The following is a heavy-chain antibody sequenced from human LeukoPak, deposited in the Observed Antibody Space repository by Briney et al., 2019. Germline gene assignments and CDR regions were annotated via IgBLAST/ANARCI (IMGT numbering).Heavy chain of an antibody. D-gene: IGHD3-16*01. J-gene: IGHJ2*01. Sequence: PSEALSLTCTVSGGSISSYYWNWIRQPPGKGLEWIGYIYYSGSTNYNSSLNSRVTISVDTSKNQFSLKVSSVTAAATAVYYCARGRGGYWYFDLWGRGTLVTVSS. CDR2: IYYSGST. CDR3: ARGRGGYWYFDL. V-gene: IGHV4-59*01. CDR1: GGSISSYY.